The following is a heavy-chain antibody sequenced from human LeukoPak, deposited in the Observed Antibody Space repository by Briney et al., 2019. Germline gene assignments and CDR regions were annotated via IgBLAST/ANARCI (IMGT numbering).Heavy chain of an antibody. CDR1: GFTFDDYA. Sequence: PGGSLRLSCAASGFTFDDYAMHWVRQAPGKGLEWVSGISWNSGSIGYADSVKGRFTISRDNAKNSPYLQMNSLRAEDTALYYCAKVGGSKYYYYYYMDVWGKGTTVTVSS. J-gene: IGHJ6*03. CDR3: AKVGGSKYYYYYYMDV. V-gene: IGHV3-9*01. D-gene: IGHD3-10*01. CDR2: ISWNSGSI.